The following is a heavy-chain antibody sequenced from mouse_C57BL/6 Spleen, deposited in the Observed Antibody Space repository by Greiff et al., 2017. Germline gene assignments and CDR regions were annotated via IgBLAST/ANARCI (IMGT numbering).Heavy chain of an antibody. CDR2: ISYDGSN. J-gene: IGHJ1*03. Sequence: EVQLQESGPGLVKPSQSLSLTCSVTGYSITSGYYWNWIRQFPGNKLEWMGYISYDGSNNYNPSLKNRISITRDTSKNQFFLKLNSVTTEDTATYYGAREDGNYVIYWYFDVWGTGTTVTVSS. CDR1: GYSITSGYY. CDR3: AREDGNYVIYWYFDV. V-gene: IGHV3-6*01. D-gene: IGHD2-1*01.